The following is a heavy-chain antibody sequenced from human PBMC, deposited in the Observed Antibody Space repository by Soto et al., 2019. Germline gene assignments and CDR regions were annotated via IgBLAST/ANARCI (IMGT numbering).Heavy chain of an antibody. V-gene: IGHV3-23*01. CDR1: GFTFSSYE. Sequence: GGSLRLSCAASGFTFSSYEMNWVRQAPGKGLEWVSAISGSGGSTYYADSVKGRFTISRDNSKNTLYLQMNSLRAEDTAVYYCAKDLIQGRYCSGGSCYSYYYYGMDVWGQGTTVTVSS. J-gene: IGHJ6*02. CDR3: AKDLIQGRYCSGGSCYSYYYYGMDV. CDR2: ISGSGGST. D-gene: IGHD2-15*01.